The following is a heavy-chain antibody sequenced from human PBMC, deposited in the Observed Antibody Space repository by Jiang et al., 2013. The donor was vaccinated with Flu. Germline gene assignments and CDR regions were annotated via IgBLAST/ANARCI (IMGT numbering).Heavy chain of an antibody. CDR3: ATLDTTRIKDMGY. Sequence: PGGSLRLSCAASGFTFSDHWMSWVRQPPGKGLEWVAAISQSGGAQYYVDSVKGRFTISRDNARNSLYLQMTSLRAEDTAVYSCATLDTTRIKDMGYWGQGTLVTVSS. D-gene: IGHD1-1*01. V-gene: IGHV3-7*03. CDR2: ISQSGGAQ. J-gene: IGHJ4*02. CDR1: GFTFSDHW.